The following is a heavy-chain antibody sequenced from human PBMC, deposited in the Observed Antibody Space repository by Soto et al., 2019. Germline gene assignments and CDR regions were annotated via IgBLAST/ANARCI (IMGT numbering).Heavy chain of an antibody. J-gene: IGHJ3*02. D-gene: IGHD2-8*01. CDR3: AKDATSFNGVWAPFDM. V-gene: IGHV3-23*01. CDR1: GFTFSDYA. Sequence: EVQLLESGGGVVQPGGSLRLSCAASGFTFSDYAMSWVRQTPGKGLRWVSGVGGSDDDKHYADSVRGRFIVSRDNSKTTLYMQMTSLRADYTAIYYCAKDATSFNGVWAPFDMWGQGTEVTVSS. CDR2: VGGSDDDK.